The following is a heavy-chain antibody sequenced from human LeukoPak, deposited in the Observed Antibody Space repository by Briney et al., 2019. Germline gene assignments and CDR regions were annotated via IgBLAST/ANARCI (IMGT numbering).Heavy chain of an antibody. V-gene: IGHV3-53*01. CDR3: ARGMTTVTDNWFDP. CDR2: IYSGGST. Sequence: GGSLRLSCAASGFTFSSNYMSWVRQAPGKGLEWVSVIYSGGSTYYADSVKGRFTISRDNSKNTLYLQMNSLRAEDTAVYYCARGMTTVTDNWFDPWGQGTLVTVSS. CDR1: GFTFSSNY. J-gene: IGHJ5*02. D-gene: IGHD4-11*01.